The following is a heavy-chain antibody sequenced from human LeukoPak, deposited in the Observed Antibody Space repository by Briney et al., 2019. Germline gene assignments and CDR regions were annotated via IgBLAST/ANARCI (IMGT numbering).Heavy chain of an antibody. V-gene: IGHV1-46*01. CDR1: GYTFTGYY. CDR2: INPSGGTT. J-gene: IGHJ4*02. D-gene: IGHD3-10*01. CDR3: ARGTLYYGSAPLDY. Sequence: GASVKVSCKASGYTFTGYYMHWVRQAPGQGLEWMGIINPSGGTTNYAQKFRGRVTMTRDMSTSTAYMELRSLRSDDTAVYYCARGTLYYGSAPLDYWGQGTLVTVSS.